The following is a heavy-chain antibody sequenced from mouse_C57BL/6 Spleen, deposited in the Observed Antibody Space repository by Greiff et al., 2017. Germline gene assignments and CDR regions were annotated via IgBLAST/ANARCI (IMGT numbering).Heavy chain of an antibody. J-gene: IGHJ4*01. D-gene: IGHD2-4*01. V-gene: IGHV7-3*01. CDR1: GFTFTDYY. Sequence: EVQRVESGGGLVQPGGSLSLSCAASGFTFTDYYMSWVRQPPGKALEWLGFIRNKANGYTTEYSASVKGRFTISRDNSQSILYLQMNALRAEDSATYYCARYIKGLYDYGGGPYYYAMDYWGQGTSVTVSS. CDR2: IRNKANGYTT. CDR3: ARYIKGLYDYGGGPYYYAMDY.